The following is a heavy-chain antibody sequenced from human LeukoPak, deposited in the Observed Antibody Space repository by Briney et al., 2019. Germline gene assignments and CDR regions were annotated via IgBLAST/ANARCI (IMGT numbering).Heavy chain of an antibody. J-gene: IGHJ4*02. Sequence: GGSLRLSCAAPGFTFSSIWMSWVGQAPGKGLEWVANIKQDGGEKYYVDSVKGRFTISRDNAKNSLYLQMNSLRPEDTAVYYCAGRGDGNLYYFDHWGQGTLVTASS. V-gene: IGHV3-7*04. D-gene: IGHD5-24*01. CDR1: GFTFSSIW. CDR2: IKQDGGEK. CDR3: AGRGDGNLYYFDH.